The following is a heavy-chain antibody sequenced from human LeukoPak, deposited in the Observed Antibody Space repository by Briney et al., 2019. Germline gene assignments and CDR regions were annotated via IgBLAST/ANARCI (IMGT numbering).Heavy chain of an antibody. CDR3: AREVYCSSTSCYEVNWFDP. CDR1: GYTFTSYD. D-gene: IGHD2-2*01. Sequence: GASVKVSCKSSGYTFTSYDINWVRQATGQGVEWMGWMNSNSGNTGYAQKFQGRVTITRNTSISTAYMELSSLRSEDTAVYYCAREVYCSSTSCYEVNWFDPWGQGTLVTVSS. J-gene: IGHJ5*02. CDR2: MNSNSGNT. V-gene: IGHV1-8*03.